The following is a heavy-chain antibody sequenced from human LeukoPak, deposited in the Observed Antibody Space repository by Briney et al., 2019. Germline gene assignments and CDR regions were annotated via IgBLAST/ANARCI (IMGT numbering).Heavy chain of an antibody. CDR1: GGSISSYY. J-gene: IGHJ1*01. D-gene: IGHD3-22*01. Sequence: SETLSLTCTVSGGSISSYYWSWIRQPPGKGLEWIGYIYTSGSTNYNPSLKSRVTISVDTSKNQFSLKLSSVTAADTAVYYCAGGYYYDSSGYYERVFQHWGQGTLVTVSS. CDR2: IYTSGST. V-gene: IGHV4-4*09. CDR3: AGGYYYDSSGYYERVFQH.